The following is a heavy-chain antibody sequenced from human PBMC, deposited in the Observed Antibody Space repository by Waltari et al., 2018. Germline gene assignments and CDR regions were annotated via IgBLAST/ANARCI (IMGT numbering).Heavy chain of an antibody. D-gene: IGHD4-4*01. CDR2: ISGRGGST. CDR3: AKEHYYSNYDIRYYFDY. Sequence: EVQLLESGGGLVQPGGSLRLSCAASGFTFSSYAMSWVRQAPGKGREWGSAISGRGGSTYYADSGRGRFTISRDNSKNTLYLQMNSLRAEDTAVYYCAKEHYYSNYDIRYYFDYWGQGTLVTVSS. V-gene: IGHV3-23*01. J-gene: IGHJ4*02. CDR1: GFTFSSYA.